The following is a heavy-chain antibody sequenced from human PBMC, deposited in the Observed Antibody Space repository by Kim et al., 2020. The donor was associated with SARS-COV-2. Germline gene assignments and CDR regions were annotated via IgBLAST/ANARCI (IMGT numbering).Heavy chain of an antibody. V-gene: IGHV3-21*04. CDR1: GFTFSSYS. D-gene: IGHD6-19*01. CDR2: ISSSSSYI. Sequence: GSLRLSCATSGFTFSSYSMNWVRQAPGKGLEWISSISSSSSYIYYADSVKGRFTISRDNARASLYLQMNSLRAEDTAVYYCARVLTSGWSYFDYWGQGT. CDR3: ARVLTSGWSYFDY. J-gene: IGHJ4*02.